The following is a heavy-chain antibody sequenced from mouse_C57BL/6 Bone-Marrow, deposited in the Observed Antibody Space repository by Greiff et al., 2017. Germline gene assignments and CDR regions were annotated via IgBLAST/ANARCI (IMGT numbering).Heavy chain of an antibody. CDR1: GYTFTSYW. CDR3: ASPRDSSGYPWFAY. CDR2: IYPGSGST. V-gene: IGHV1-55*01. Sequence: VQLQQPGAELVKPGASVKMSCKASGYTFTSYWITWVKQRPGQGLEWIGDIYPGSGSTNYNEKFKSKATLTVDTSSSTAYMQLSSLTSEDSAVYYCASPRDSSGYPWFAYWGQGTLVTVSA. D-gene: IGHD3-2*02. J-gene: IGHJ3*01.